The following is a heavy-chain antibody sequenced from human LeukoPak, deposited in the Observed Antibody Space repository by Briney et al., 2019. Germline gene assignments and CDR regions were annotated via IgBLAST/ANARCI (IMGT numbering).Heavy chain of an antibody. CDR1: GFTFDDYT. CDR2: ISWDGGST. Sequence: GGSLRLSCAASGFTFDDYTMHWVRQAPGKGLEWVSLISWDGGSTYYADSVKGRFTISRDNSKNSLYPQMNSLRTEDTALYYCAYDAAMATGAFDIWGQGTMVTVSS. J-gene: IGHJ3*02. CDR3: AYDAAMATGAFDI. D-gene: IGHD5-18*01. V-gene: IGHV3-43*01.